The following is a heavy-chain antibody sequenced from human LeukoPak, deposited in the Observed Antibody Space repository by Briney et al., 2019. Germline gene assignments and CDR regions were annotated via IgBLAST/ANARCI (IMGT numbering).Heavy chain of an antibody. Sequence: GGSLRLSCAASGFTFSSYEMNWVRQAPGKGLEWVSYISSSGSTIYYADSVKGRFSISRDNAKNSLYLQMNSLRAEDTAVYYCARDPYSGGYWDYYYYYMDLWGQGTTVTISS. D-gene: IGHD1-26*01. CDR1: GFTFSSYE. CDR2: ISSSGSTI. CDR3: ARDPYSGGYWDYYYYYMDL. V-gene: IGHV3-48*03. J-gene: IGHJ6*03.